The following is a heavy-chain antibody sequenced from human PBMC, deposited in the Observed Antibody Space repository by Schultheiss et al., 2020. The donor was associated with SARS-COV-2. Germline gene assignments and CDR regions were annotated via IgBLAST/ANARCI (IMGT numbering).Heavy chain of an antibody. CDR3: ASSMTTVTTHSLNYYYYGMDV. V-gene: IGHV1-69*13. J-gene: IGHJ6*02. CDR1: GGTFSSYG. CDR2: MNPNSGNT. D-gene: IGHD4-17*01. Sequence: SVKVSCKASGGTFSSYGISWVRQAPGQGLEWMGWMNPNSGNTGYAQKLQGRVTITADESTSTAYMELSSLRSEDTAVYYCASSMTTVTTHSLNYYYYGMDVWGQGTTVTGSS.